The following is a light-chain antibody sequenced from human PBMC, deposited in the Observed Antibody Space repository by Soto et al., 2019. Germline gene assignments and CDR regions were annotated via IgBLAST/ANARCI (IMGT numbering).Light chain of an antibody. CDR3: QQYNDWPTWT. Sequence: EIVMTRSPATLSVSPGKMSTLSCRASQRVRSYLAWYQQQHDQPPSLLIYGASTRATGVPASFSGSGSATEFTLTISSLKSEDFAVYYCQQYNDWPTWTFGHGTKVDIK. J-gene: IGKJ1*01. V-gene: IGKV3-15*01. CDR2: GAS. CDR1: QRVRSY.